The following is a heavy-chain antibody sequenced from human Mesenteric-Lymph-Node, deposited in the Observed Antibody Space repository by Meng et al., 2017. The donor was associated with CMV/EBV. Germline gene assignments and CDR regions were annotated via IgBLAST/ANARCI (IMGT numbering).Heavy chain of an antibody. CDR3: AKGHYYAALNSYYYGMDV. CDR2: ITWDGGIT. V-gene: IGHV3-43*01. CDR1: GFSFGDYT. Sequence: GGSLRLSCAAPGFSFGDYTMYWVRQGPGKGLQWVSLITWDGGITYYGDSVKGRFTISRDNSKNSLFLQMNSLRAEDTAFYYCAKGHYYAALNSYYYGMDVWGQGTTVTVSS. J-gene: IGHJ6*02. D-gene: IGHD1-26*01.